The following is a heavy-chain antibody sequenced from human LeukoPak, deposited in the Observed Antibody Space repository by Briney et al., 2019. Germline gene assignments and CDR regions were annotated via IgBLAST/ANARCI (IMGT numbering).Heavy chain of an antibody. J-gene: IGHJ4*02. Sequence: PGGSLRFSCAASGFTFSSYAMSWVRQAPGKGLEWVSAISGSGGSTYYADSVKGRFTISRDNSKNTLYLQMNSLRAEDTAVYYCAKDSSQWIQWVPFDYWGQGTLVTVSS. CDR2: ISGSGGST. CDR3: AKDSSQWIQWVPFDY. CDR1: GFTFSSYA. D-gene: IGHD5-12*01. V-gene: IGHV3-23*01.